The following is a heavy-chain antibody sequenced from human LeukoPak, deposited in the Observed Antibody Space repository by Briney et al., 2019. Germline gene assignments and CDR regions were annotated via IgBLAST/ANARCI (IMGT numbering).Heavy chain of an antibody. V-gene: IGHV1-8*03. CDR3: ARGVAYDSSGVGDY. D-gene: IGHD3-22*01. CDR2: MNPNSGNT. CDR1: GYTFTSYD. Sequence: VASVKVSCKASGYTFTSYDINWVRQATGQGLEWMGWMNPNSGNTGYAQKFQGRVTITRNTSISTAYMELSSPRSEDTAVYYCARGVAYDSSGVGDYWGQGTLVTVSS. J-gene: IGHJ4*02.